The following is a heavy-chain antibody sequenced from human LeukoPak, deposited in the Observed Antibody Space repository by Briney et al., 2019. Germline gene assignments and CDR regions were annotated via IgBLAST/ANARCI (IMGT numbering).Heavy chain of an antibody. Sequence: GGSLILSCAASGFTFDDYAMHWVRQAPGKGLEWVSFISWDGGSTYYADSVKGRFTISRDNSKNSLYLQVNSLRAEDTALYYCAKDMAAYYYSSGNIDYWGQGTLVTVSS. CDR2: ISWDGGST. V-gene: IGHV3-43D*03. CDR3: AKDMAAYYYSSGNIDY. J-gene: IGHJ4*02. D-gene: IGHD3-10*01. CDR1: GFTFDDYA.